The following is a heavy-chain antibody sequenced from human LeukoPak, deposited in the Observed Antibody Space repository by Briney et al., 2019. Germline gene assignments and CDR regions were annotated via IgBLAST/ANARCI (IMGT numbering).Heavy chain of an antibody. Sequence: ASVKVSCKASGHTFTGYYMHWVRQAPGQGLEWMGWINPNSGGTNYAQKFQGRVTMTTDTSTSTAYMELRSLRSDDTAVYYCARDPNSSGYYLWGAFDIWGQGTMVTVSS. D-gene: IGHD3-22*01. CDR2: INPNSGGT. CDR1: GHTFTGYY. CDR3: ARDPNSSGYYLWGAFDI. J-gene: IGHJ3*02. V-gene: IGHV1-2*02.